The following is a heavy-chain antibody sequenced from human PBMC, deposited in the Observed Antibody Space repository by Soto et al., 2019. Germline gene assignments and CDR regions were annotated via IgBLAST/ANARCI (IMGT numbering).Heavy chain of an antibody. Sequence: ASVKVSCKASVYTFTSYGISWVRQAPGQGLEWMGWISAYNGNTNYAQKLQGGVTMTTDTSTSTAYMELRSLRSDDTAVYYCARVVTTVTTLYYYYGMDVWGQGTTVTVSS. CDR1: VYTFTSYG. CDR2: ISAYNGNT. J-gene: IGHJ6*02. CDR3: ARVVTTVTTLYYYYGMDV. D-gene: IGHD4-17*01. V-gene: IGHV1-18*01.